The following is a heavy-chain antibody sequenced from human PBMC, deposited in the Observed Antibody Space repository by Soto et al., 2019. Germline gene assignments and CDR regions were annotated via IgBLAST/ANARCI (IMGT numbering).Heavy chain of an antibody. CDR2: IIPVFGTP. Sequence: ASVKVSCKASGYSFSSHAITWVRQAPGQGLEWMGGIIPVFGTPSYAQKFQGRVTISADKSTNTSYLELRSLRSEDTAVYYCARGGALSASWYWGDGLDSWGQGTQVTVS. D-gene: IGHD6-13*01. V-gene: IGHV1-69*06. J-gene: IGHJ4*02. CDR3: ARGGALSASWYWGDGLDS. CDR1: GYSFSSHA.